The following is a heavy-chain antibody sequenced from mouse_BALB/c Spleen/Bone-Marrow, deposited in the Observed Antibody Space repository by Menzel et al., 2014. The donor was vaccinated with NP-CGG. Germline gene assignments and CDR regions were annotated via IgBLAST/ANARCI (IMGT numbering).Heavy chain of an antibody. CDR2: INPYNGDP. Sequence: VQLKQSGPELVKPGASVKISSKASGYSFTGYFMNWMKQSHGKSLEWIGRINPYNGDPFYNQKFKGKATLTVDKSSSTAHMELLSLTSEDSAVYYCGRWNYDNDSWCGYWGQGTLVTVSA. CDR1: GYSFTGYF. CDR3: GRWNYDNDSWCGY. D-gene: IGHD2-4*01. V-gene: IGHV1-37*01. J-gene: IGHJ3*01.